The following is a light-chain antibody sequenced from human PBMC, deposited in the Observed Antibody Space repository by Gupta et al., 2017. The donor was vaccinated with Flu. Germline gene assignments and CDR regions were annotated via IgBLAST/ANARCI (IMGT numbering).Light chain of an antibody. CDR3: QSYDNSLRAYV. CDR2: GNS. CDR1: RSNIGAIYD. V-gene: IGLV1-40*01. J-gene: IGLJ1*01. Sequence: QSVLTQPPSVSGAPGQTVTISCTGRRSNIGAIYDVRWYQQLPGTAPKLLIYGNSNRPSGVPDRFSGSKSGTSASLAITGLQAEDEADYYCQSYDNSLRAYVFGIGTRVTVL.